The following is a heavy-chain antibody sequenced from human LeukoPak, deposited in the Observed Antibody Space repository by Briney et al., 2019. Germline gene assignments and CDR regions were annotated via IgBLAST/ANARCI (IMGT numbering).Heavy chain of an antibody. Sequence: ASVKVSCKASGYTFTSYAMHWVRQALGQRLEWMGWINAGNGNTKYSQKFQGRVTITRDTSASTAYMELSSLRSEDTAVYYCARDYDILTGYPTVFDYWGQGTLVTVSS. CDR2: INAGNGNT. J-gene: IGHJ4*02. V-gene: IGHV1-3*01. CDR3: ARDYDILTGYPTVFDY. CDR1: GYTFTSYA. D-gene: IGHD3-9*01.